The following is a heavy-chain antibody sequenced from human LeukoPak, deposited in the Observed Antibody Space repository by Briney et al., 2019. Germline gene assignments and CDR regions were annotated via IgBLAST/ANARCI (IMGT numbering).Heavy chain of an antibody. V-gene: IGHV1-69*04. CDR1: GGTFSSYA. CDR3: ARDSAGATDFDY. D-gene: IGHD1-26*01. CDR2: IIPILGIA. J-gene: IGHJ4*02. Sequence: GASVKVSCTASGGTFSSYAISWVRQAPGQGLEWMGRIIPILGIANYAQKFQGRVTITADKSTSTAYMELSSLRSEDTAVYYCARDSAGATDFDYWGQGTLVTVSS.